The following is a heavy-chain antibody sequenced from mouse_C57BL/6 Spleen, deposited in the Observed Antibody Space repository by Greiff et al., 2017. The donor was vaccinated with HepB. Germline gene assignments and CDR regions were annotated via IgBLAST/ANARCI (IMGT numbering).Heavy chain of an antibody. D-gene: IGHD1-1*01. CDR2: ISYDGSN. V-gene: IGHV3-6*01. J-gene: IGHJ2*01. CDR1: GYSITSGYY. CDR3: AREIYYYGSSYGYFDY. Sequence: EVKLVESGPGLVKPSQSLSLTCSVTGYSITSGYYWNWIRQFPGNKLEWMGYISYDGSNNYNPSLKNRISITRDTSKNQFFLKLNSVTTEDTATYYCAREIYYYGSSYGYFDYWGQGTTLTVSS.